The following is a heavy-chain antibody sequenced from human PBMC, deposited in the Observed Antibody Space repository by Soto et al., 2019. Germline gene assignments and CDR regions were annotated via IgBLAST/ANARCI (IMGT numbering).Heavy chain of an antibody. CDR3: ASLAATRATNYYYYYGMDV. J-gene: IGHJ6*02. Sequence: ASVKVSCKASGYTFTSYAMHWVRQAHGQRLEWMGWINAGNGNTKYSQKFQGRVTITRDTSASTAYMELSSLRSEDTAVYYCASLAATRATNYYYYYGMDVWGQGTTVTVSS. V-gene: IGHV1-3*01. CDR1: GYTFTSYA. D-gene: IGHD2-8*01. CDR2: INAGNGNT.